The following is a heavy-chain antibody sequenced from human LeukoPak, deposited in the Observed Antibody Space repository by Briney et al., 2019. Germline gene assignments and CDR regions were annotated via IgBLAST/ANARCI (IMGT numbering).Heavy chain of an antibody. CDR3: AKSGDVLAYDG. CDR1: GFTFSNYN. Sequence: GGSLRLSCAASGFTFSNYNMNWVRQAPGKGLEWVSYISSTSTTIYYADSVRGRFTISRDNSKNTVYLQMNSLRAEDTAIYYCAKSGDVLAYDGWGQGTMVTVSS. D-gene: IGHD2-21*01. V-gene: IGHV3-48*01. J-gene: IGHJ3*01. CDR2: ISSTSTTI.